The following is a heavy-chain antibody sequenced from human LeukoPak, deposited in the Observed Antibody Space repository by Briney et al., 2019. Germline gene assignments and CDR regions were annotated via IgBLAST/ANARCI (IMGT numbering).Heavy chain of an antibody. CDR1: GFTFSNYE. CDR3: ARDSGSGTTGNEFDY. Sequence: GGSLRLSCAASGFTFSNYEMNWVRQAPGKGLEWVAYISESGSLIYYADSVMGRFTISRDNSKNSLFLQMSSLRAEDTAVYYCARDSGSGTTGNEFDYWGQGTLVSFSS. CDR2: ISESGSLI. V-gene: IGHV3-48*03. D-gene: IGHD1-1*01. J-gene: IGHJ4*02.